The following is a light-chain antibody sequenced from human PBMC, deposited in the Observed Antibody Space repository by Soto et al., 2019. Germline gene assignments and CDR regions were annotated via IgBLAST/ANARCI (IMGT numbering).Light chain of an antibody. Sequence: ELVLAQSPATPSLSPGERVTLSCTATPTLGNKIAWYLQRPGQATRLLMYGASTRATDIPARFSGSGSGTEFTLTLTGLQSEPFAVYYCQQYNGWPWTFGLGTKV. V-gene: IGKV3-15*01. CDR2: GAS. CDR3: QQYNGWPWT. CDR1: PTLGNK. J-gene: IGKJ1*01.